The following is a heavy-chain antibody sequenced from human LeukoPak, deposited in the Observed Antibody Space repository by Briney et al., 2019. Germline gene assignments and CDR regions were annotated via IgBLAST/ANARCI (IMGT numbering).Heavy chain of an antibody. J-gene: IGHJ6*02. V-gene: IGHV1-24*01. CDR1: GYTLTELS. Sequence: ASVKVSCKVSGYTLTELSMHWVRQAPGKGLEWMGGFDPEDGETLYAQRFQGRVTMTEDTSTDTAYMELSSLRSEDTAVYYCATDQRGAGLGFRYGSGSYNGMDVWGQGTTVTVSS. CDR3: ATDQRGAGLGFRYGSGSYNGMDV. D-gene: IGHD3-10*01. CDR2: FDPEDGET.